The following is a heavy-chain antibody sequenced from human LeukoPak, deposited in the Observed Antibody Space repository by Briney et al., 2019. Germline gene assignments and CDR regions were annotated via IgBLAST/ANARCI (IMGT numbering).Heavy chain of an antibody. CDR2: ISGSGSDT. CDR3: AKLGTYFYFDF. CDR1: GFNFSPYG. Sequence: HPGGSLRLSCAASGFNFSPYGMSWIRQAPGKGLEWVAGISGSGSDTYYADSVKGRCTISRDNFKNTVDLQMNSLRADDTAVYYCAKLGTYFYFDFWGRGTLVTVSS. V-gene: IGHV3-23*01. D-gene: IGHD7-27*01. J-gene: IGHJ2*01.